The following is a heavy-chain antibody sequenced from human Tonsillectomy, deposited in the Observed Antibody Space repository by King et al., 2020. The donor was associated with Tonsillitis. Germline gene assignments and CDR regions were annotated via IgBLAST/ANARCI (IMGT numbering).Heavy chain of an antibody. CDR1: GFTFSSYG. CDR3: AKDFLPDYGEPTFDY. CDR2: ISYDGSNK. V-gene: IGHV3-30*18. Sequence: VQLVETGGGVVQPGRSLRLSCAASGFTFSSYGMHWVRQAPGKGLEWVAIISYDGSNKYYADSVKGRFTISRDNSKNTLYLQMNSLRAEDTAVYYCAKDFLPDYGEPTFDYWGQGTLVTVSS. J-gene: IGHJ4*02. D-gene: IGHD4-17*01.